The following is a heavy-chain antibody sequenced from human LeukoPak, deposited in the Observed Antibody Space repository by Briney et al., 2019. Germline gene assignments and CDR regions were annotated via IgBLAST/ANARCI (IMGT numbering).Heavy chain of an antibody. CDR1: GDTFSGYY. D-gene: IGHD1-1*01. CDR3: AREAETTLNWFDP. Sequence: ASVKVSCKASGDTFSGYYMRWGRQAPGQGLEWMGWINHNSGGTKYAQKFQGRVTMTRDTSISTAYMELSRLRSDDTAVYYCAREAETTLNWFDPWGQGTLVTVSS. V-gene: IGHV1-2*02. J-gene: IGHJ5*02. CDR2: INHNSGGT.